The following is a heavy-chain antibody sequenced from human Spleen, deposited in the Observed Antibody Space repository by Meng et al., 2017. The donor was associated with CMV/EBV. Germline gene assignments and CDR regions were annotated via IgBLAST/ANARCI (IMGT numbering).Heavy chain of an antibody. CDR1: GFTVSSNY. CDR2: IYSGGST. V-gene: IGHV3-66*02. Sequence: GGSLRLSCAASGFTVSSNYMSWVRQAPGKGLEWVSVIYSGGSTYYADSVKGRFTISRDNSKNTLYLQMNSLRAEDTAVYYCARYCSSTSCYGPPYFDYWGQGTLVTVS. J-gene: IGHJ4*02. CDR3: ARYCSSTSCYGPPYFDY. D-gene: IGHD2-2*01.